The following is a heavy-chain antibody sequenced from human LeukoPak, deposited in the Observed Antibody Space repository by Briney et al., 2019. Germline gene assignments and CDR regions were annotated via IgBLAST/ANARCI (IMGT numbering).Heavy chain of an antibody. CDR3: ARPWYNLNHRPLDP. CDR2: ISAYNGNT. Sequence: ASVKVSCKASGYTFTSYGISWVRQAPGQGLEWMGWISAYNGNTNYAQTLQGRVTMTTDTSTSTAYMELRSLRTDDTAVYYCARPWYNLNHRPLDPWGQGTLVTVSS. CDR1: GYTFTSYG. D-gene: IGHD1-1*01. J-gene: IGHJ5*02. V-gene: IGHV1-18*01.